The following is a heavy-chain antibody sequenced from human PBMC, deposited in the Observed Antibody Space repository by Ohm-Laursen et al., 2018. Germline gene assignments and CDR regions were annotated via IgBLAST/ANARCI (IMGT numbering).Heavy chain of an antibody. J-gene: IGHJ4*02. Sequence: SLRLSCTASGFTFSTHYMSWIRQAPGKGLEWVSYISSSGSTIYYADSVKGRFTISRDNAKNSLYLQMNSLRAEDTAVYYCARGNTYYYDSSGYYAHYWGQGTLVTVSS. D-gene: IGHD3-22*01. CDR3: ARGNTYYYDSSGYYAHY. CDR2: ISSSGSTI. V-gene: IGHV3-11*01. CDR1: GFTFSTHY.